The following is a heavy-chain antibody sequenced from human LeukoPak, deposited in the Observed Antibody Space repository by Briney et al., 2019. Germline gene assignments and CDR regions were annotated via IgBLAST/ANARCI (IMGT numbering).Heavy chain of an antibody. D-gene: IGHD6-13*01. CDR3: AREPLPEYSSSWFYYYYYGMDV. Sequence: PGRSLRLSCAASGFTFSSYAMHWVRQAPGKGLEWVAGISYDGSNKYYADSVKGRFTISRDNSKNTLYLQMNSLRAEDTAVYYCAREPLPEYSSSWFYYYYYGMDVWGQGTTVTVS. CDR2: ISYDGSNK. CDR1: GFTFSSYA. J-gene: IGHJ6*02. V-gene: IGHV3-30*04.